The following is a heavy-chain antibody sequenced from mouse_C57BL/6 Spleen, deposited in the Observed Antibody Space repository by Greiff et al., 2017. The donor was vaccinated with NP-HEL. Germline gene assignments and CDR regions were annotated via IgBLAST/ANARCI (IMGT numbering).Heavy chain of an antibody. CDR3: AREGPYSNYVAMDY. V-gene: IGHV1-61*01. CDR2: IYPSDSET. J-gene: IGHJ4*01. D-gene: IGHD2-5*01. CDR1: GYTFTSYW. Sequence: QVQLQQPGAELVRPGSSVKLSCKASGYTFTSYWMDWVKQRPGQGLEWIGNIYPSDSETHYNQKFKDKATLTVDKSSSTAYMQLSSLTSEDSAVYYGAREGPYSNYVAMDYWGQGTSVTVSS.